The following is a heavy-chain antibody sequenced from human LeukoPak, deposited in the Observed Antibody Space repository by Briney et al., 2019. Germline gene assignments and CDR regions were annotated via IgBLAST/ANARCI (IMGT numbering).Heavy chain of an antibody. CDR1: GYTFTGYY. CDR2: INPNSGGT. V-gene: IGHV1-2*02. CDR3: ARRAFWSTPYGDLPVYYFDY. J-gene: IGHJ4*02. D-gene: IGHD4-17*01. Sequence: ASVKVSCKASGYTFTGYYMHWVRQAPGQGLEWMGWINPNSGGTNYAQKFQGRVTMTRDTSISTAYMELSRLRSDDTAVYYCARRAFWSTPYGDLPVYYFDYWGQGTLVTVSS.